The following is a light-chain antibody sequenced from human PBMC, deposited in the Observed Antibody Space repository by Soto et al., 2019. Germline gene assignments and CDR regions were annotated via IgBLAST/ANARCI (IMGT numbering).Light chain of an antibody. J-gene: IGKJ4*01. CDR1: QSVNNN. V-gene: IGKV3-15*01. CDR2: GAS. CDR3: QQYNNWPLT. Sequence: EIVMTQSPATLSVSPGERATLSCRASQSVNNNLAWYQQKPGQAPRLLIYGASARATGIPARFSGSGSGTEFTLTISSLQSEDFAVYYCQQYNNWPLTFGGGTKVVSK.